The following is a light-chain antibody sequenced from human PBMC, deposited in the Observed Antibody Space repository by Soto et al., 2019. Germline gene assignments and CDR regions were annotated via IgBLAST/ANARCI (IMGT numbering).Light chain of an antibody. CDR1: SSDVGSYNY. CDR3: SSYSSTSTRVV. Sequence: QSALTQPASVSGSPGQSITISCTGTSSDVGSYNYVSWYQQYPGRAPKLLISEVFNRPSGVSNRFSGSKSDNTASLTISGLQVEDEADYYCSSYSSTSTRVVFGGGTKVTVL. J-gene: IGLJ2*01. CDR2: EVF. V-gene: IGLV2-14*01.